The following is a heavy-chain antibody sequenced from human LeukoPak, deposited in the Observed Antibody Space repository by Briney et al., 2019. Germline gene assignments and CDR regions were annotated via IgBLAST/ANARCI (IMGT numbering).Heavy chain of an antibody. CDR3: AKFEGLCGSANTCYHFDC. CDR2: LIGSGGSK. J-gene: IGHJ4*02. Sequence: GGSLRLSCDAPGFTFSTYAMSWGAQAPGEGLEGGSGLIGSGGSKWYANSVKGRFTISRDNSKNTVYLHQNSLRAEYTAVYYCAKFEGLCGSANTCYHFDCWGQGTLVTVSS. CDR1: GFTFSTYA. V-gene: IGHV3-23*01. D-gene: IGHD2-2*01.